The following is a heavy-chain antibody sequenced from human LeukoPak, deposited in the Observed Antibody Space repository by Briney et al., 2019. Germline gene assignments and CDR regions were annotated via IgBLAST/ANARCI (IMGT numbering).Heavy chain of an antibody. D-gene: IGHD2-2*01. CDR1: GFTFSSNA. CDR2: ISGSGGGT. V-gene: IGHV3-23*01. J-gene: IGHJ3*02. Sequence: PGGSLRLSCAASGFTFSSNAMSWVRQAPGKGLEWVSAISGSGGGTYYADSVKGRFTISRDNSKNTLYLQMNSLRAEDTAVYYCARDIVVVPATNDAFDIWGQGTMVTVSS. CDR3: ARDIVVVPATNDAFDI.